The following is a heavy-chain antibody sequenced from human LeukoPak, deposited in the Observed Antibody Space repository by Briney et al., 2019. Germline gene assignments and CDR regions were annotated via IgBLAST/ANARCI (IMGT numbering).Heavy chain of an antibody. Sequence: PGGSLRLSCAASGFTFSSYGMHWVRQAPGKGLGWVAFIRYDGSNKYYADSVKGRFTISRDNSKNTLYLQMNSLRAEDTAVYYCAKFYDSSGYYSGTFDYWGQGTLVTVSS. D-gene: IGHD3-22*01. V-gene: IGHV3-30*02. CDR2: IRYDGSNK. J-gene: IGHJ4*02. CDR3: AKFYDSSGYYSGTFDY. CDR1: GFTFSSYG.